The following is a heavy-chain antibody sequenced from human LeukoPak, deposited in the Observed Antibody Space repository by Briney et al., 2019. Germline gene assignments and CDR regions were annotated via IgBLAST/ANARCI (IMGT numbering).Heavy chain of an antibody. V-gene: IGHV3-30*18. D-gene: IGHD3-3*01. Sequence: GRSLRLSCAASGFTFSSYGMHWVRQAPGKGLEWVAVISYDGSNKYYADSVKGRFTISRDNSKNTLYLQMNSLRAEDTAVYYCAKDRGVDSWSGYFDYWGQGTLVTVSS. CDR2: ISYDGSNK. CDR1: GFTFSSYG. CDR3: AKDRGVDSWSGYFDY. J-gene: IGHJ4*02.